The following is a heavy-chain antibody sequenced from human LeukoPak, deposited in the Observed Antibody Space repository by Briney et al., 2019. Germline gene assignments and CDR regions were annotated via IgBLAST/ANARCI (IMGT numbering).Heavy chain of an antibody. CDR1: GFTFSSYE. J-gene: IGHJ4*02. CDR3: ARVTNYYDSSGYYRVFDY. Sequence: GGSLRLSCAASGFTFSSYEMNWVRQAPGKGLEWVSYISSSGSTMYYADSVKGRFTISRDNAKNSLYLQMNSLRAEDTAVYYCARVTNYYDSSGYYRVFDYWGQGTLVTVSS. D-gene: IGHD3-22*01. V-gene: IGHV3-48*03. CDR2: ISSSGSTM.